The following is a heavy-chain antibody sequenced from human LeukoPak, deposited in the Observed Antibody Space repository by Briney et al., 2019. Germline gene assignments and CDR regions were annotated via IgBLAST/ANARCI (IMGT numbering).Heavy chain of an antibody. CDR1: GFTFSNAW. CDR2: ISGSGGST. Sequence: PGGSLRLSCAASGFTFSNAWMSWVRQAPGKGLEWVSAISGSGGSTYYADSVKGRFTISRDNSKNTLYLQMNSLRAEDTAVYYCAKTHQKYKGRFGELLSLFDYWGQGTLVTVSS. D-gene: IGHD3-10*01. J-gene: IGHJ4*02. V-gene: IGHV3-23*01. CDR3: AKTHQKYKGRFGELLSLFDY.